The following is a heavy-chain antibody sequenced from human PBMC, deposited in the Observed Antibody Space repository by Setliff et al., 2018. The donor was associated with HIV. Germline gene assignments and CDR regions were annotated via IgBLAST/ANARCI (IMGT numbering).Heavy chain of an antibody. Sequence: PSETLSLTCALSGYSISNGYYWGWIRQPSGKGLEWIGSIYHSGSTFYNPSLRSRVTISVDTSQDQFSLRLTSVTAADTAVYYCARHQSGYNFSPFDNWGLGSLVTVSS. J-gene: IGHJ4*02. CDR1: GYSISNGYY. CDR2: IYHSGST. CDR3: ARHQSGYNFSPFDN. D-gene: IGHD5-12*01. V-gene: IGHV4-38-2*01.